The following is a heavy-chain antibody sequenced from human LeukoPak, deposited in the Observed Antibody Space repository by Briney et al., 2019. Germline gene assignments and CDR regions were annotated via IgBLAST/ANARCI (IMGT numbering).Heavy chain of an antibody. CDR1: GYTFTDYY. CDR2: IDPTSGGT. J-gene: IGHJ4*02. D-gene: IGHD2-2*01. Sequence: ASVKVSCKASGYTFTDYYIHWVRQAPGQGLEWMGWIDPTSGGTSYTQKFQGWVTMTRDTSISTAYMELSRLMSDDTAVYYCAREASCSRFEYWGQGTLVTVSS. V-gene: IGHV1-2*04. CDR3: AREASCSRFEY.